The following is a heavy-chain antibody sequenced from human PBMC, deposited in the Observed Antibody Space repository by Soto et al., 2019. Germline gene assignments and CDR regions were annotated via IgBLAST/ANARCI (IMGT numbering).Heavy chain of an antibody. Sequence: LRLSCAASGFTFSSYGMHWVRQAPGKGLEWVAVISYDGSNKYYADSVKGRFTISRDNSKNTLYLQMNSLRAEDTAVYYCAKDRTTVKYYYYGMDVWGQGTTVTVSS. CDR3: AKDRTTVKYYYYGMDV. J-gene: IGHJ6*02. CDR2: ISYDGSNK. D-gene: IGHD4-17*01. CDR1: GFTFSSYG. V-gene: IGHV3-30*18.